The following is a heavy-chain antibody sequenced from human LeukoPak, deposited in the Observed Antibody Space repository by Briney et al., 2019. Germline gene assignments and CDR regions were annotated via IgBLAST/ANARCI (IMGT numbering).Heavy chain of an antibody. J-gene: IGHJ4*02. V-gene: IGHV4-4*07. CDR1: GGSISGYY. CDR2: MHSSGST. D-gene: IGHD5-18*01. Sequence: PSETLSLTCTVSGGSISGYYWSWIRQPAGKGLEWIGRMHSSGSTYYNPFLKSRVTISVDTSKNQFSLKLSSVTAADTAVYYCARAERGYSYGSYYFDYWGQGTLVTVSS. CDR3: ARAERGYSYGSYYFDY.